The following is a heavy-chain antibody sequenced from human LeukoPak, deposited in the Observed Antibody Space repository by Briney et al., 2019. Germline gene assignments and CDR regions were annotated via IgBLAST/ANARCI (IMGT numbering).Heavy chain of an antibody. CDR1: GGSISSGGYY. Sequence: SETLSLTCTVSGGSISSGGYYWSWLQQPPGKGLEWIGYIYHSGSTYYNPSLKSRVTISVDRSKNQLSLKLSSVTAADTAVYYCARIGYSSSPGAFDIWGQGTMVTVSS. V-gene: IGHV4-30-2*02. CDR2: IYHSGST. D-gene: IGHD6-13*01. J-gene: IGHJ3*02. CDR3: ARIGYSSSPGAFDI.